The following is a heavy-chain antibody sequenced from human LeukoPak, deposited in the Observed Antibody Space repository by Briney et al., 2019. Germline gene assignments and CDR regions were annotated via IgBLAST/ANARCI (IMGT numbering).Heavy chain of an antibody. J-gene: IGHJ4*02. CDR1: GGSITSYY. V-gene: IGHV4-59*12. Sequence: SETLSLTCTVSGGSITSYYWGWIRQPPGEGLEWIGYIYYSGSTNYNPSLKGRLTISVDTSKNQFSLKLSSVTAADTAVYYCARETRGITMVRGVNYFDYWGQGTLVTVSS. CDR2: IYYSGST. D-gene: IGHD3-10*01. CDR3: ARETRGITMVRGVNYFDY.